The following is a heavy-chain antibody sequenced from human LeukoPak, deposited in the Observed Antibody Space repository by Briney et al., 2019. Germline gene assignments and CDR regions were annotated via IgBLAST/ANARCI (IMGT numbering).Heavy chain of an antibody. Sequence: GGSLRLSCAASGFTLSIYGMHWVRQAPGKGLEWVAFIRYDGTSQYYTDSVKGRFTISRDNSMNTMYLQMNSPRVEDTAVYYCAKVGFGWYQIDYWGQGTLVTVSS. D-gene: IGHD6-19*01. CDR2: IRYDGTSQ. J-gene: IGHJ4*02. CDR1: GFTLSIYG. V-gene: IGHV3-30*02. CDR3: AKVGFGWYQIDY.